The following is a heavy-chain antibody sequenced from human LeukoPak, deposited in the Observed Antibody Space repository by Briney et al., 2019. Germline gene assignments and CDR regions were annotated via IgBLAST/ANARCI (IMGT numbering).Heavy chain of an antibody. Sequence: VSVKVSCKVSGYTLTELSMHWVRQAPGKGLEWMGGFDPEDGETIYAQKFQGRVTMTEDTSTDTAYMELSSLRSEDTAVYYCATGYDSSGYLFDYWGQGTLVTVSS. CDR2: FDPEDGET. J-gene: IGHJ4*02. V-gene: IGHV1-24*01. CDR3: ATGYDSSGYLFDY. CDR1: GYTLTELS. D-gene: IGHD3-22*01.